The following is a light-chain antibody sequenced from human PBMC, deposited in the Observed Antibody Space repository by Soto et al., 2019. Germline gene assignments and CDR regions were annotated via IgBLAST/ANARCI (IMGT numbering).Light chain of an antibody. CDR2: SNS. CDR3: GSWGDSLNSFFV. Sequence: SVLTQPPSASGTPGQRVTISCSGSSSNLGSNTVNWYQHLPGTAPRLLIYSNSQRPSGVPDRFSGSKSGTSASLAISGLQSEDEADYYCGSWGDSLNSFFVFGTGTKVTVL. V-gene: IGLV1-44*01. CDR1: SSNLGSNT. J-gene: IGLJ1*01.